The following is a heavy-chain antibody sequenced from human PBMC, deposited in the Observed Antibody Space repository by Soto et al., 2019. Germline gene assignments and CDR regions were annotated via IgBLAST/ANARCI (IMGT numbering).Heavy chain of an antibody. CDR3: ASRVVPAALSSEYYSYYGMDV. V-gene: IGHV3-48*02. Sequence: PGGSLRLSCAASGFTFSSYSMNWVRRAPGKGLEWVSYISSSSSSIYYADSVKGRFTISRDNAKNSLYLQMNSLRDEDTAVYYCASRVVPAALSSEYYSYYGMDVWGQGTTVTVSS. D-gene: IGHD2-2*01. CDR1: GFTFSSYS. J-gene: IGHJ6*02. CDR2: ISSSSSSI.